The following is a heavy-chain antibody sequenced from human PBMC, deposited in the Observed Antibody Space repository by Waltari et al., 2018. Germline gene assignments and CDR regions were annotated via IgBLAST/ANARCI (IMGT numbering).Heavy chain of an antibody. Sequence: QLQLQESGPGLVKPSETLSLTCTVSGGSISSSSYYWGWIRQPPGKGLEWIGSIYYSGSTYYNPSLKRRVTISVDTSKNQFSLKLSSVTAADTAVYYCARVGNYYGSGSQNGYFDLWGRGTLDTVSS. CDR1: GGSISSSSYY. J-gene: IGHJ2*01. CDR3: ARVGNYYGSGSQNGYFDL. V-gene: IGHV4-39*07. D-gene: IGHD3-10*01. CDR2: IYYSGST.